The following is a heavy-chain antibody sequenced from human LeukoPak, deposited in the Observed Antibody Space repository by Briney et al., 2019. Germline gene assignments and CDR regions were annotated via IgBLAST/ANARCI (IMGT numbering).Heavy chain of an antibody. V-gene: IGHV3-7*01. CDR3: ARGDDSSGYYGY. CDR2: IKQDGSEK. J-gene: IGHJ4*02. CDR1: GFSFSTEW. D-gene: IGHD3-22*01. Sequence: PGGSLRLSCEASGFSFSTEWMSWVRQAPGKGLEWVANIKQDGSEKYYVDSVKGRFTISRDNAKNSLYLQMNSLRAEDTAVYYCARGDDSSGYYGYWGQGTLVTVSS.